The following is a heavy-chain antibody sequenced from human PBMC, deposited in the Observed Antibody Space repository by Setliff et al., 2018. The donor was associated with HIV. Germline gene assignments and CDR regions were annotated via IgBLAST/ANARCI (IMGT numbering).Heavy chain of an antibody. D-gene: IGHD6-13*01. CDR1: GGSISSYY. CDR3: ARGGRRSTWYLRGWYFDY. Sequence: PSETLSLTCTVSGGSISSYYWSWIRQPPGKGLEWIGYIYYSGSTNYNPSLKSRVTISVDTSKNQFSLKLSSVTAADTAVYYCARGGRRSTWYLRGWYFDYWGQGTLVTVSS. J-gene: IGHJ4*02. V-gene: IGHV4-59*12. CDR2: IYYSGST.